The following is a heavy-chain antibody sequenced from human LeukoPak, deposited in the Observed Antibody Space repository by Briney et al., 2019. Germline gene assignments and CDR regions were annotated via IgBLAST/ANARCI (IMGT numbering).Heavy chain of an antibody. V-gene: IGHV4-34*01. CDR3: AREQDLPTDSNQFYFDY. CDR1: GGSFSGYY. J-gene: IGHJ4*02. CDR2: INHSGST. Sequence: SETLSLTCAVYGGSFSGYYWSWIRQPPGKGLEWIGEINHSGSTNYNPSLKSRATISVDTSKNQFSLKLSSVTAADTAVYYCAREQDLPTDSNQFYFDYWGQGTLVTVSS. D-gene: IGHD4-4*01.